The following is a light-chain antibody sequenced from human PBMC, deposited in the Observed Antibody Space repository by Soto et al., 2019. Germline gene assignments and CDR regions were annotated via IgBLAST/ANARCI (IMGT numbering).Light chain of an antibody. CDR1: QSVLFSPNNKNY. J-gene: IGKJ1*01. Sequence: DIVMTQSPDSLAVSLGERATINSKSSQSVLFSPNNKNYLAWYQQKPGQPPKLLIYWASTRESGVPDRFSGSGSGTDFTLTISSLQAEDLAFYYCQQYHSAPQTFGQGTKVEIK. V-gene: IGKV4-1*01. CDR3: QQYHSAPQT. CDR2: WAS.